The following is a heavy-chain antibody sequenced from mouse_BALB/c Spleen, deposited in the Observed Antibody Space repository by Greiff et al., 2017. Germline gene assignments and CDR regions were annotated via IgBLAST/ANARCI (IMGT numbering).Heavy chain of an antibody. D-gene: IGHD2-4*01. Sequence: DVKLVESGGGLVKPGGSLKLSCAASGFTFSSYAMSWVRQTPEKRLEWVASISSGGSTYYPDSVKGRFTISRDNARNILYLQMSSLRSEDTAMYYCARVERITTPSYYFDYWGQGTTLTVSS. CDR2: ISSGGST. CDR3: ARVERITTPSYYFDY. J-gene: IGHJ2*01. CDR1: GFTFSSYA. V-gene: IGHV5-6-5*01.